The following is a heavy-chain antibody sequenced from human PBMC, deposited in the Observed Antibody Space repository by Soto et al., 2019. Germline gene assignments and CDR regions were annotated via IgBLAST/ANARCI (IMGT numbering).Heavy chain of an antibody. V-gene: IGHV1-2*04. Sequence: ASVKVSCKASGYTFTGYYMHWVRQAPGQGLEWMGWINPNSGGTNYAQKFQGWATMTRDTSISTAYMELSRLRSDDTAVYYCARESSSGWYDYWGQGTLVTVSS. CDR2: INPNSGGT. J-gene: IGHJ4*02. CDR1: GYTFTGYY. CDR3: ARESSSGWYDY. D-gene: IGHD6-19*01.